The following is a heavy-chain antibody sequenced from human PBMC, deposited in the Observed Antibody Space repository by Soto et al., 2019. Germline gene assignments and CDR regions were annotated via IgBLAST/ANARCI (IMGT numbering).Heavy chain of an antibody. CDR3: ADDSPLDGVDAGDY. D-gene: IGHD3-10*01. J-gene: IGHJ4*02. CDR2: INGDGSSI. V-gene: IGHV3-74*01. Sequence: EVRLVESGGGLVQPGGSLRLSCAVSGFSFNTYCMHWVRQTPEKGLVWVARINGDGSSIRYADSVKGRLTIFRDNSRNTLYLQMRNVRVEDTGVYFCADDSPLDGVDAGDYWGQGTQVTVSS. CDR1: GFSFNTYC.